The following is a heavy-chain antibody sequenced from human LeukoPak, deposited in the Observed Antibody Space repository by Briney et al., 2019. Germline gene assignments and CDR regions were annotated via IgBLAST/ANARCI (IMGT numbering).Heavy chain of an antibody. Sequence: SVKVSCKASGYTFTSYYMHWVRQAPGQGLEWMGGIIPIFGTADYAQKFQGRVTITADESTSTAYMELSSLRSEDTAVYYCARARVYYDSSGYHFDYWGQGTLVTVSS. CDR3: ARARVYYDSSGYHFDY. J-gene: IGHJ4*02. CDR1: GYTFTSYY. D-gene: IGHD3-22*01. V-gene: IGHV1-69*13. CDR2: IIPIFGTA.